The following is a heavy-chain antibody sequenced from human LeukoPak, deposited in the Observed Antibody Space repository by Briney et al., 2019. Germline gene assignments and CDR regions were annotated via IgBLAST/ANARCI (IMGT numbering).Heavy chain of an antibody. V-gene: IGHV3-30-3*01. D-gene: IGHD4-23*01. J-gene: IGHJ1*01. CDR1: GFTFSSYA. Sequence: GGSLRLSCAASGFTFSSYAMHWVRQAPGKGLEWVAVISYDGSNKYYADSVKGRFTISRDNSKNTLCLQMNSLRAEDTAVYYCARDGWRTTVVTPGYFQHWGQGTLVTVSS. CDR2: ISYDGSNK. CDR3: ARDGWRTTVVTPGYFQH.